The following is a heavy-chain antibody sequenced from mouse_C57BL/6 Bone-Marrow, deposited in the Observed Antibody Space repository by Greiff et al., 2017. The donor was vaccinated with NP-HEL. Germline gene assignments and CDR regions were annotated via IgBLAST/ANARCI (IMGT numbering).Heavy chain of an antibody. J-gene: IGHJ2*01. V-gene: IGHV1-15*01. CDR1: GYTFTDYE. D-gene: IGHD2-1*01. CDR3: TRSYGNFHFDY. Sequence: QVQLQQSGAELVRPGASVTLSCKASGYTFTDYEMHWVKQTPVHGLEWIGAIDPETGGTAYNQKFKGKAILTADKSSSTAYMELRSLTSEDSAVYYCTRSYGNFHFDYWGQGTTLTVSS. CDR2: IDPETGGT.